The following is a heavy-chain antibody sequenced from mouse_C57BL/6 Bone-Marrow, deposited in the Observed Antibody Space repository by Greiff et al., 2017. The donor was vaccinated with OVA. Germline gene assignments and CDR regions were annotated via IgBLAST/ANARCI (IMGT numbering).Heavy chain of an antibody. Sequence: QVQLKQSGPELVKPGASVKLSCKASGYTFTSYDINWVKQRPGQGLEWIGWFYPRDGSTKYNEKFKGKATLTVDTSSSTAYMELHSLTSEDSAVYFCARSITTVVAKGFRYFDVWGTGTTVTVSS. CDR3: ARSITTVVAKGFRYFDV. J-gene: IGHJ1*03. V-gene: IGHV1-85*01. CDR1: GYTFTSYD. D-gene: IGHD1-1*01. CDR2: FYPRDGST.